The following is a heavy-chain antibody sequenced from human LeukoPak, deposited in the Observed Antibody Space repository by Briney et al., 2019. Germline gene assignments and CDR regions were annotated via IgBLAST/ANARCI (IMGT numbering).Heavy chain of an antibody. D-gene: IGHD5-18*01. V-gene: IGHV4-61*08. CDR1: GGSISSGGYY. CDR3: ARGGRQLWLDYYYGMDV. CDR2: IYYSGST. Sequence: SQTLSLTCTVSGGSISSGGYYWSWIRQHPGKGLEWIGYIYYSGSTNYNPSLKSRVTISVDTSKNQFSLKLSSVTAADTAVHYCARGGRQLWLDYYYGMDVWGQGTTVTVSS. J-gene: IGHJ6*02.